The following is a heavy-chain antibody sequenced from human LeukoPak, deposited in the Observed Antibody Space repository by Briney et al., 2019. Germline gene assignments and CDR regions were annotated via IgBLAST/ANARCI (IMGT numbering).Heavy chain of an antibody. CDR1: GFTFSNYG. CDR3: ARSGITMVGGASIGLLTFDI. D-gene: IGHD3-10*01. V-gene: IGHV3-74*01. CDR2: IMDDGRTT. J-gene: IGHJ3*02. Sequence: GGSLRLSCAASGFTFSNYGMHWVRQAPGKGLAWVAVIMDDGRTTRYADSVKGRITISRDNAKNTLYLQMSSLRVEDTAVYYCARSGITMVGGASIGLLTFDIWGPGTMVTVSP.